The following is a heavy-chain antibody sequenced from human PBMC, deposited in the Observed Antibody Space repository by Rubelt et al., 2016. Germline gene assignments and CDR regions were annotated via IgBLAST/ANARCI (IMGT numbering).Heavy chain of an antibody. CDR1: GASISSYY. J-gene: IGHJ5*02. V-gene: IGHV4-59*01. D-gene: IGHD6-19*01. CDR2: FYHTGST. Sequence: LQKPSETLSLTCSVSGASISSYYWSWIRQPPGKGLEWIASFYHTGSTTYNPSLKSRVTMSVATSKNQFSLKVRSVTAADTAVYYCAREVPVDGTAFDPWGQGTLVTVSS. CDR3: AREVPVDGTAFDP.